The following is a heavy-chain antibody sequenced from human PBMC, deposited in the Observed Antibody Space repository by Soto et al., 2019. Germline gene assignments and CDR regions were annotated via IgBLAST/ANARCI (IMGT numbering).Heavy chain of an antibody. CDR3: AKNGQPPYYYYGLDV. V-gene: IGHV1-18*01. CDR2: ISGYNGDT. D-gene: IGHD2-8*01. CDR1: GYTFTRYC. Sequence: GASVKVSCKASGYTFTRYCISWVRQAPGQGLEWMGWISGYNGDTNYAQKFQGRVSMTIDTSTTTAYMELRSLTSDDTAVYYCAKNGQPPYYYYGLDVWGQGTKVTVSS. J-gene: IGHJ6*02.